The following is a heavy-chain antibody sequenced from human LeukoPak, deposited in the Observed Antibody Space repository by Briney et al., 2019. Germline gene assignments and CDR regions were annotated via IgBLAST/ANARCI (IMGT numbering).Heavy chain of an antibody. V-gene: IGHV4-34*01. CDR3: ARHRYSGSYEVDY. CDR1: GFTFSDYY. Sequence: PGGSLRLSCAASGFTFSDYYMSWIRQPPGKGLEWIGEINHSGSTNYNPSLKSRVTISVDTSKNQFSLKLSSVTAADTAVYYCARHRYSGSYEVDYWGQGTLVTVSS. J-gene: IGHJ4*02. D-gene: IGHD1-26*01. CDR2: INHSGST.